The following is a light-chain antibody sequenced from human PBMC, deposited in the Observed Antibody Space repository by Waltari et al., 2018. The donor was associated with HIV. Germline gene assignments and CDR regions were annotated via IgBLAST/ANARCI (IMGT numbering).Light chain of an antibody. V-gene: IGLV3-19*01. J-gene: IGLJ3*02. Sequence: SSELTQDPAVSVALGQTVRITCRGDSLRTYYGSWYPQKPGQAPILVIYGKKYRPSGIPELFAGSNSENTASLIITGAQAEDEADYYCNSRDTSGNRLLFGGGTKLTVI. CDR2: GKK. CDR3: NSRDTSGNRLL. CDR1: SLRTYY.